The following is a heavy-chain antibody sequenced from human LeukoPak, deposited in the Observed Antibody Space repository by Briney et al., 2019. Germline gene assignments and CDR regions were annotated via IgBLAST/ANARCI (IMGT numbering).Heavy chain of an antibody. Sequence: GGSLRLSCAASGFTVSSNYMTWVRQAPGKGLEWVSFIYTGGSTYYADSVKGRFTISRDNSKNTLYLQMNSLRAEDTAVYYCAKDREGLSSGYDLEYFDYWGQGTLVTVSS. J-gene: IGHJ4*02. CDR1: GFTVSSNY. CDR2: IYTGGST. D-gene: IGHD5-12*01. V-gene: IGHV3-53*01. CDR3: AKDREGLSSGYDLEYFDY.